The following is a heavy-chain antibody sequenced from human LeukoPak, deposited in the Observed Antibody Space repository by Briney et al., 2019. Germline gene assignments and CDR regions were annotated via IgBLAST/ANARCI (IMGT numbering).Heavy chain of an antibody. CDR2: IYHSGST. J-gene: IGHJ2*01. D-gene: IGHD4/OR15-4a*01. CDR1: GYSISSGYY. Sequence: SETLSLTCTVSGYSISSGYYWGWIRQPPGKGLEWIGSIYHSGSTYYNPSLKSRVTISVDTSKNQFSLKLSSVTAADTAVYYCARRLIKIGDYASQHPFNWYFDLWGRGTLVTVSS. V-gene: IGHV4-38-2*02. CDR3: ARRLIKIGDYASQHPFNWYFDL.